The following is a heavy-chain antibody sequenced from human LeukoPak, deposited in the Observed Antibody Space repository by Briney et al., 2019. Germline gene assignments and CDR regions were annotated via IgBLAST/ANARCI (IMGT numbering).Heavy chain of an antibody. V-gene: IGHV4-61*01. CDR3: ASALTGYYYLDY. CDR2: MYYSGST. D-gene: IGHD3-9*01. CDR1: GGSVSSGNYY. J-gene: IGHJ4*02. Sequence: SETLSLTCTVSGGSVSSGNYYWSWIRQPPGKGLEWIGYMYYSGSTNYNPSLKSRATISVDTSKNQFSLKLSSVTAADTAVYYCASALTGYYYLDYWGQGTLVTVSS.